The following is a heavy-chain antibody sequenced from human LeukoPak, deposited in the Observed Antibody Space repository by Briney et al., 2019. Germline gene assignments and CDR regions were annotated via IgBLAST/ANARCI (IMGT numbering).Heavy chain of an antibody. V-gene: IGHV4-59*01. CDR2: IYYSGST. Sequence: SETLSLTCTVSGGSISSYYWSWIRQPPGKGLEWIGYIYYSGSTNYNPSLKSRVTISVDTSKNQFSLKLSSVTAADTAVYYCAINPGALQDDYYYYGMDVWGQGTTVTVSS. J-gene: IGHJ6*02. D-gene: IGHD1-14*01. CDR3: AINPGALQDDYYYYGMDV. CDR1: GGSISSYY.